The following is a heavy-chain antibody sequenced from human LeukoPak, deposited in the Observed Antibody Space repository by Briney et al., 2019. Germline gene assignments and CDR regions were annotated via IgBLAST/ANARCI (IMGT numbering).Heavy chain of an antibody. CDR2: IYYSGST. CDR3: ARHGHSVAGLDY. D-gene: IGHD6-19*01. V-gene: IGHV4-59*08. CDR1: GGSISSYY. J-gene: IGHJ4*02. Sequence: ASETLSLTCTVSGGSISSYYWSWIRQPPGKGLEWIGYIYYSGSTNYNPSLKSRVTISVDTSKNQFSLKLSPVTAADTAVYYCARHGHSVAGLDYWGQGTLVTVSS.